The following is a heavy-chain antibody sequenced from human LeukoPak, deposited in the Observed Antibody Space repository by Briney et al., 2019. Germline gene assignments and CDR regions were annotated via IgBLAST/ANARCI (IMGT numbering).Heavy chain of an antibody. J-gene: IGHJ4*02. Sequence: PSETLSLTCTVSGGSISNYYWSWIRQLAGKGLEWIGRIHTSGSTNYNPSLKSRVTLSVDTSKNLFSLRLSSVTAADTAVYYCARDEGSGWYGYWGQGALVTVSS. CDR1: GGSISNYY. CDR3: ARDEGSGWYGY. D-gene: IGHD6-19*01. CDR2: IHTSGST. V-gene: IGHV4-4*07.